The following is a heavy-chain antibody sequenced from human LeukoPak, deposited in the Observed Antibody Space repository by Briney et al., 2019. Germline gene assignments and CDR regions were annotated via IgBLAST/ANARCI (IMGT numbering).Heavy chain of an antibody. J-gene: IGHJ5*02. V-gene: IGHV3-53*01. Sequence: GGSLRLSCAASGFIVSNNFMSWVRQAPGKGLEWASAIHTSGDTCYADSVKGRFTISRDTSKNTLYLQINSLRVEDTAVYYCIVFGDSNHWGQGTLVTVSS. D-gene: IGHD4-17*01. CDR1: GFIVSNNF. CDR3: IVFGDSNH. CDR2: IHTSGDT.